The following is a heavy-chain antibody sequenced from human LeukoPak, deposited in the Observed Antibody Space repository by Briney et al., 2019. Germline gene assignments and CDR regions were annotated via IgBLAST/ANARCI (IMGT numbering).Heavy chain of an antibody. J-gene: IGHJ4*02. CDR2: IYYSKNT. D-gene: IGHD5-18*01. CDR3: VSPRGFSYGCFDY. Sequence: SETLSLTCTVSGGSISSSSAYWGWIRQPPGKGLEWIGSIYYSKNTYYNPSLKSRVTISADTSKNQFSLTLGSVSATDTAVYYCVSPRGFSYGCFDYWGQGTLVTVSS. CDR1: GGSISSSSAY. V-gene: IGHV4-39*01.